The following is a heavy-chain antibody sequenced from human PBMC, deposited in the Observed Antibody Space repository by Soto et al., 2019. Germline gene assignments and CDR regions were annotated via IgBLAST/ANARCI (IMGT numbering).Heavy chain of an antibody. CDR3: ARGTGDFDY. CDR1: GFPFSGYG. CDR2: LWHDGTNK. Sequence: GESLKISCAASGFPFSGYGMHWVRQAPGQGLEWVAGLWHDGTNKYYADSVKGRFTISRDNSKTTLYLQMNSLRAEDTAVYYCARGTGDFDYWGQGTLVTVSS. J-gene: IGHJ4*02. V-gene: IGHV3-33*01. D-gene: IGHD7-27*01.